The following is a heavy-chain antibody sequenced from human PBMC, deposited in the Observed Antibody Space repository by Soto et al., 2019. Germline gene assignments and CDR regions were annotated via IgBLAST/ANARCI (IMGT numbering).Heavy chain of an antibody. CDR2: ITGGGGFT. V-gene: IGHV3-23*01. CDR1: GFTFGNYA. D-gene: IGHD6-25*01. CDR3: AKLLAAAASWDAFDI. Sequence: EVQLLESGGGLVQPGGSLRLSCATSGFTFGNYAMSWVRQAPGKGLEWVSGITGGGGFTNYADTVKGRFTISRDNSWNTLYLHLNSLIAEDTAVYYCAKLLAAAASWDAFDIWGQGTMVTVSS. J-gene: IGHJ3*02.